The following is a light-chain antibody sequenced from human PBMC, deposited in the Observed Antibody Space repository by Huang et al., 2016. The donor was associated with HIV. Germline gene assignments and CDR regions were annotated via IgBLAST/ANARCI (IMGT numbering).Light chain of an antibody. CDR1: QGISSY. Sequence: IQLTQSPSSLSASVGDRVTINCRASQGISSYLAWYQQKPGKAPKRLIYAASTSQSGVTSRFSGSGSGTDFTLTISSLQPEDFATYYCQQLNSYPLTFGGGTKVEIK. CDR3: QQLNSYPLT. J-gene: IGKJ4*01. V-gene: IGKV1-9*01. CDR2: AAS.